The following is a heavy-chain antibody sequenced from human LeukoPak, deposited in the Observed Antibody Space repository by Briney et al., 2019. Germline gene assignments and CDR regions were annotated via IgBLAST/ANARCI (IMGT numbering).Heavy chain of an antibody. D-gene: IGHD6-19*01. Sequence: GGSLRLSCAASGFTFSSYAMHWVRQAPGKGLEWVAVIWYDGSNKYYADSVKGRFTISRDNSKNTLYLQMNSLRAEDTAVYYCASEYSSGAYYYYGMDVWGQGTTVTVSS. V-gene: IGHV3-33*08. CDR2: IWYDGSNK. J-gene: IGHJ6*02. CDR3: ASEYSSGAYYYYGMDV. CDR1: GFTFSSYA.